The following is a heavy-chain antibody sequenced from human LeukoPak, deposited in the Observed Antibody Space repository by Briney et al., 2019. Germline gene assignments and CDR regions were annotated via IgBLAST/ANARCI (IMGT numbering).Heavy chain of an antibody. CDR1: GXTFSNYW. Sequence: GGSLRLSCAASGXTFSNYWMNWVRQAPGKGLVWVSRINSDGSSTTYADLVKGRFTISRDNAKNTLYLQMNSLRADDTALYYCARDFWGSADYWGQGTLVTVSS. CDR2: INSDGSST. J-gene: IGHJ4*02. CDR3: ARDFWGSADY. D-gene: IGHD7-27*01. V-gene: IGHV3-74*01.